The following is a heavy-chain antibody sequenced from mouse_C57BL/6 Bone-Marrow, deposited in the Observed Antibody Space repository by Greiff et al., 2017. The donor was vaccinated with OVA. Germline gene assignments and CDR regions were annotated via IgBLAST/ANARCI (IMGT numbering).Heavy chain of an antibody. CDR3: TSYGNFDY. J-gene: IGHJ2*01. CDR1: GFNIKDDY. V-gene: IGHV14-4*01. D-gene: IGHD2-1*01. Sequence: VQLQQSGAELVRPGASVKLSCTASGFNIKDDYLHWVKQRPEQGLEWIGWIDPENGDTAYASQFQGKATITADTSSNTADLQLSRLTAEDTAVYYCTSYGNFDYWGQGTTRTVSS. CDR2: IDPENGDT.